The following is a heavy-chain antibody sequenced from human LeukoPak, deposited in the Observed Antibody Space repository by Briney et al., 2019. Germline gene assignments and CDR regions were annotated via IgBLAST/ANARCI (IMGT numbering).Heavy chain of an antibody. CDR2: ISGSGGST. Sequence: PGGSLRLSCTASGLTFNKYGIHWVRQAPGKGLEWVSAISGSGGSTYYADSVKGRFTISRDNSKNTLYLQMNSLRAEDTAVYYCAKAPTIFGDFDYWGQGTLVTVSS. V-gene: IGHV3-23*01. CDR1: GLTFNKYG. CDR3: AKAPTIFGDFDY. D-gene: IGHD3-3*01. J-gene: IGHJ4*02.